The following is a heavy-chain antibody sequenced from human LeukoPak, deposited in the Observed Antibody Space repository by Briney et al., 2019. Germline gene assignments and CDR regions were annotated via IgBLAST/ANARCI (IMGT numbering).Heavy chain of an antibody. CDR3: AKRDSSGSYEGDY. D-gene: IGHD1-26*01. J-gene: IGHJ4*02. Sequence: GGSLRLSCAASGFTFSSYAMSWVRQAPGKGLEWVSGMTENGDNTYYADSVKGRFTISRDNSKNTLYLQMNSLRAEDTAVYYCAKRDSSGSYEGDYWGQGTLVTVSS. CDR2: MTENGDNT. V-gene: IGHV3-23*01. CDR1: GFTFSSYA.